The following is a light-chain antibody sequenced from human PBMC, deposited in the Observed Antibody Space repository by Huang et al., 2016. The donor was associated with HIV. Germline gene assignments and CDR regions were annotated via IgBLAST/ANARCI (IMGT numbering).Light chain of an antibody. CDR2: GAS. V-gene: IGKV1-17*03. CDR1: QDTYNY. CDR3: LQHKNFHTPT. J-gene: IGKJ1*01. Sequence: DIQMTQSPSAMSASVGARGTITCRATQDTYNYVAWFQQKPGKAPKRLIYGASSLQTGVQSRFSGSGAGTEFTLTISSLQPEDSATYYCLQHKNFHTPTFGQGTTVEV.